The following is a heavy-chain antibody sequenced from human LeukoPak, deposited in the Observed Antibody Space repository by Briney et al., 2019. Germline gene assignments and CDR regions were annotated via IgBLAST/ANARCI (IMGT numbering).Heavy chain of an antibody. CDR1: GFTFSSYA. V-gene: IGHV3-64*01. CDR2: ISSNGGST. J-gene: IGHJ5*02. CDR3: ARGANSGSYYEGWFDP. D-gene: IGHD1-26*01. Sequence: GGSLRLSCAASGFTFSSYAMHWVRQAPGKGLEYVSAISSNGGSTHYANSVKGRFTISRDNSKNTLYLQMGSLRAEDMAVYYCARGANSGSYYEGWFDPWGQGTLVTVSS.